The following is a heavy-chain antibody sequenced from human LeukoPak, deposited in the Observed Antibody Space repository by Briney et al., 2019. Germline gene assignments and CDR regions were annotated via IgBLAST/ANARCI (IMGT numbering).Heavy chain of an antibody. Sequence: SETLSLTCTVSGGSISSYYWSWIRQPPGKGLEWIGYIYYSGSTNYNPSLKSRVTISVDTSKNQFSLKLSSVTAADTAVYYCARGHGPAHPEWLDYWGQGTLVTVSS. CDR2: IYYSGST. CDR1: GGSISSYY. CDR3: ARGHGPAHPEWLDY. D-gene: IGHD3-3*01. V-gene: IGHV4-59*01. J-gene: IGHJ4*02.